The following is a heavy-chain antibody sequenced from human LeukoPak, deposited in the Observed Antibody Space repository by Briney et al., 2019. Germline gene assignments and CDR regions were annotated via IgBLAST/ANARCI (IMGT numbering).Heavy chain of an antibody. D-gene: IGHD4-17*01. CDR2: IIYSGTT. V-gene: IGHV4-39*01. CDR1: GGSISGSNYY. Sequence: SETLSLTCTVSGGSISGSNYYWGWVRQSPEKGLERIGSIIYSGTTHYDPSLRSRVTISVDTSKSQFSLRLTSVTAADTAVYYCARDFGDHRIDYWGQGTLVTVSS. J-gene: IGHJ4*02. CDR3: ARDFGDHRIDY.